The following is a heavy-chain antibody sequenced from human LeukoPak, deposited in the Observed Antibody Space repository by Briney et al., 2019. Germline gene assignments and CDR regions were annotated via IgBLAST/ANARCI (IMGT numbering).Heavy chain of an antibody. J-gene: IGHJ4*02. CDR3: AKDRAMVRGVMISD. Sequence: GGSLRLSCAASGFTFGDYAMHWVRQAPGKDLEWVSGISWNSGSIGYADSVKGRFTISRDNAKNSLYLQMNSLRAEDTALYYCAKDRAMVRGVMISDWGQGTLVTVSS. V-gene: IGHV3-9*01. CDR2: ISWNSGSI. CDR1: GFTFGDYA. D-gene: IGHD3-10*01.